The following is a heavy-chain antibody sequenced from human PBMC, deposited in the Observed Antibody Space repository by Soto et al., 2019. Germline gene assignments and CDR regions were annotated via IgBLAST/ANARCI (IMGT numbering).Heavy chain of an antibody. D-gene: IGHD6-13*01. Sequence: QVQLVQSGAEVKKPGSSVKVSCKASGGTFSSYTISWVRQAPGQGLEWMGRIIPILGIANYAQKFQGRVTITADKSPSTAYMELSSLRSEDTAVYYCARGSSAVYSSSSGSFGYWGQGTLVTVSS. CDR1: GGTFSSYT. J-gene: IGHJ4*02. V-gene: IGHV1-69*02. CDR2: IIPILGIA. CDR3: ARGSSAVYSSSSGSFGY.